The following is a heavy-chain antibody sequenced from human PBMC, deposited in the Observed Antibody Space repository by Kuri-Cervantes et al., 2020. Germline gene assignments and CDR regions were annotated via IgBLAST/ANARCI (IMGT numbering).Heavy chain of an antibody. V-gene: IGHV3-30-3*01. D-gene: IGHD3-3*01. CDR2: ISYDGSNK. J-gene: IGHJ4*02. CDR3: AKDLGVQTAAIAY. CDR1: GFTFSSYA. Sequence: GESLKISCAASGFTFSSYAMHWVRQAPGKGLEWVAVISYDGSNKYYADSVKGRFTISRDNAKNSLYLQMNSLRSDDTALYYCAKDLGVQTAAIAYWGPGTLVTVSS.